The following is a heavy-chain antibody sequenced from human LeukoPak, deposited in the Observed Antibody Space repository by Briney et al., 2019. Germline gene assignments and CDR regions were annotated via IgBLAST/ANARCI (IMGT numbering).Heavy chain of an antibody. Sequence: ASAKVSCKASGYTFTSYGISWVRQAPGQGLEWMGWISAYNGNTNYAQKLQGRVTMTTDTSTSTAYMELRSLRSDDTAVYYCATKLTMVRGVIINEYFQHWGQGTLVTVSS. CDR2: ISAYNGNT. CDR3: ATKLTMVRGVIINEYFQH. CDR1: GYTFTSYG. D-gene: IGHD3-10*01. J-gene: IGHJ1*01. V-gene: IGHV1-18*01.